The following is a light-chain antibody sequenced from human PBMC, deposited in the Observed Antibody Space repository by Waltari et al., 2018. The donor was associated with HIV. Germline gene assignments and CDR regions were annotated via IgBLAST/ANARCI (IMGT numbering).Light chain of an antibody. J-gene: IGLJ2*01. V-gene: IGLV2-14*01. Sequence: QSALTQPASVSGSPGQSITISCAASSSNNGGFTYVSWYQQHPGKAPKVIIYEVNNRPSGVSTRFSGSKSGNTASLTISGLQIEDEADYYCSSNTDSSTALFGGGTKLTVL. CDR3: SSNTDSSTAL. CDR1: SSNNGGFTY. CDR2: EVN.